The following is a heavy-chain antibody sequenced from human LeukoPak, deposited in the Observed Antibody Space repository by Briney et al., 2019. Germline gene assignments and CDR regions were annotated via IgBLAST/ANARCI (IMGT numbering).Heavy chain of an antibody. V-gene: IGHV4-30-2*01. D-gene: IGHD6-13*01. CDR2: IYHSGST. Sequence: PSQTLSLTCTVSGGSISSGGYYWSWIRQPPGKGLEWIGYIYHSGSTYYNPSLKSRVTISVDRSKNQFSLKLSSVTAADTAVYYCARGYSSSWEAGAFDIWGQGTMVTVSS. CDR3: ARGYSSSWEAGAFDI. J-gene: IGHJ3*02. CDR1: GGSISSGGYY.